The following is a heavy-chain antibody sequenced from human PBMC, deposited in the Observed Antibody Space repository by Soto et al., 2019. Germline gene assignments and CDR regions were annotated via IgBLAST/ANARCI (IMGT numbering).Heavy chain of an antibody. CDR1: GLMFSSYA. Sequence: EVQLLESGGDLAQPGGSLRLSCAASGLMFSSYAMTWVRQAPGKGLEWVSGISGTGDSIYYADSVKGRFTISRDKSKNTVYLQMNSLRAEDTAIFYCAKYGAGLLTGLYGMDLWGQGTTVIVSS. CDR2: ISGTGDSI. J-gene: IGHJ6*01. CDR3: AKYGAGLLTGLYGMDL. D-gene: IGHD3-9*01. V-gene: IGHV3-23*01.